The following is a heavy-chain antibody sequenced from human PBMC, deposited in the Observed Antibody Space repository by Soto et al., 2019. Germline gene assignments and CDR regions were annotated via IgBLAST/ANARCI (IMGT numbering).Heavy chain of an antibody. CDR3: PTGLCGDKVHQ. J-gene: IGHJ1*01. V-gene: IGHV4-30-4*01. Sequence: QVQLQESGPGLVKPSQTLSLTCTVSGCSISSGAYSWSWIRQPPGKGLEWIGHIYDTGDTYNNPSMKNRLSISAHKSKHPCDPNVASDTAADKAVYYCPTGLCGDKVHQWGKGHLVTLSA. CDR1: GCSISSGAYS. CDR2: IYDTGDT. D-gene: IGHD2-21*02.